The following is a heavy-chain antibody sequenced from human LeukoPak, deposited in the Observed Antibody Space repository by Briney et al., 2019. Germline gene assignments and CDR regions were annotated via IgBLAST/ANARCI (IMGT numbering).Heavy chain of an antibody. CDR3: ARDDGGYTHYYYYMDV. D-gene: IGHD1-1*01. J-gene: IGHJ6*03. CDR2: IRYDGSNK. V-gene: IGHV3-30*02. CDR1: GFTFSSYG. Sequence: GGSLRLSCAASGFTFSSYGMHWVRQAPGKGLEWVAFIRYDGSNKYYADSVKGRFTISRDNAKNSLYLQMNSLRAEDTAVYYCARDDGGYTHYYYYMDVWGKGTTVTVSS.